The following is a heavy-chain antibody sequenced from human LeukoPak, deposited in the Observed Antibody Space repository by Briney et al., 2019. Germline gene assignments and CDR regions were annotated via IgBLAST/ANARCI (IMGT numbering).Heavy chain of an antibody. J-gene: IGHJ6*02. CDR2: INPGNGDT. V-gene: IGHV1-3*01. CDR3: ARERWHCRVNCYSVYYYALDV. D-gene: IGHD2-15*01. CDR1: GYTFTNYA. Sequence: ASVKVSCKGSGYTFTNYAVHWVRQAPGQRLEWLGWINPGNGDTKYSQNFQGRVTVTSDTSAATAYVELNSLTSEDTAVYYCARERWHCRVNCYSVYYYALDVWGQGTTVAVSS.